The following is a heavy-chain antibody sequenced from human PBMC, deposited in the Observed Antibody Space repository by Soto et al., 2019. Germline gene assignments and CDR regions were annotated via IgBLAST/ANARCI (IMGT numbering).Heavy chain of an antibody. CDR3: ARGLIGYSLDY. D-gene: IGHD5-18*01. CDR1: GFTFSTYG. Sequence: QVQLVESGGGVVQPGRSLRLSCAASGFTFSTYGMHWVRQAPGKGLEWVAVIWYDGSTKYYADSVKGRFTISRDNSKNTLFLQVNSLRSEDTAVHYCARGLIGYSLDYWGQGTLVTVSS. CDR2: IWYDGSTK. J-gene: IGHJ4*02. V-gene: IGHV3-33*01.